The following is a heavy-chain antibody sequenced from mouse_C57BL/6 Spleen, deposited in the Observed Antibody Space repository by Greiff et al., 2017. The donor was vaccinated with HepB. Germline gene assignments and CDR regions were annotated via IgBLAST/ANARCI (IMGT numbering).Heavy chain of an antibody. J-gene: IGHJ3*01. CDR1: GFTFSNYW. V-gene: IGHV6-3*01. CDR2: IRLKSDNYAT. CDR3: TGFSPFAY. Sequence: EVKLEESGGGLVQPGGSMKLSCVASGFTFSNYWMNWVRQSPEKGLEWVAQIRLKSDNYATHYAESVKGRFTISRDDPKSSVYLQMNNLRAEDTGIYYCTGFSPFAYWGQGTLVTVSA.